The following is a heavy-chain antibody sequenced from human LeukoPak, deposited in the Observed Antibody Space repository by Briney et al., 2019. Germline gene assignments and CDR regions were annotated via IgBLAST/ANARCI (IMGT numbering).Heavy chain of an antibody. J-gene: IGHJ4*02. D-gene: IGHD1-7*01. CDR3: ARGRNCDY. Sequence: GGSLRLSCAASGFFVSSNYMSWVRQAPGKGLEFVSVIYSAGSTYYADSVMGRFTISRDISKNTLYLQMNTLRVEDTAVYSCARGRNCDYWGQGTLVTVSS. CDR2: IYSAGST. CDR1: GFFVSSNY. V-gene: IGHV3-53*01.